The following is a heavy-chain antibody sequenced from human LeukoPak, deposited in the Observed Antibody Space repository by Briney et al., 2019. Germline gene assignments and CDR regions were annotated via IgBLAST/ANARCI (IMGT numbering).Heavy chain of an antibody. CDR3: AREEGATQGLDY. CDR1: GGSISSYY. V-gene: IGHV4-59*01. Sequence: SETLSLTCTVSGGSISSYYWSWIRQPPGKGLEWIGYIYYSGSTNYNPSLKSRVTISVDTSKNQFSLKLSSVTAADTAVYYCAREEGATQGLDYWGQGTLVTVSS. CDR2: IYYSGST. D-gene: IGHD1-26*01. J-gene: IGHJ4*02.